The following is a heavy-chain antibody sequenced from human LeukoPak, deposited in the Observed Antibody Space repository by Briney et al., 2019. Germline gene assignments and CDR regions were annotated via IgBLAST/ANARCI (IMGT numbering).Heavy chain of an antibody. D-gene: IGHD3-16*01. Sequence: GGSLRLSCAASGFNFNAFDMYWVRQAPGKGLDWVALIGHDGKKKLYGDSVKGRFTISRENSKNTVSLQLTSLRFEDTALYYCSKGPQWMLSALRMDSWGQGTLVTVSS. CDR1: GFNFNAFD. V-gene: IGHV3-30*02. J-gene: IGHJ5*01. CDR3: SKGPQWMLSALRMDS. CDR2: IGHDGKKK.